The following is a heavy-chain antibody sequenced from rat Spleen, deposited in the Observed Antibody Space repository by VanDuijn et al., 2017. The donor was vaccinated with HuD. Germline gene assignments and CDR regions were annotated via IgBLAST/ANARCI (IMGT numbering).Heavy chain of an antibody. CDR2: ISTGGYNT. CDR3: TRGGNYDYDH. V-gene: IGHV5-27*01. Sequence: EVQLVESGGGLVQPGRSLKLSCAASGFTFSNYYMAWVRQAPTKGLEWVAYISTGGYNTYYRDSVKGRFTISKENAKSTLYLQMNSLKSEDTATYYCTRGGNYDYDHWGQGVMVTVSS. J-gene: IGHJ2*01. D-gene: IGHD1-10*01. CDR1: GFTFSNYY.